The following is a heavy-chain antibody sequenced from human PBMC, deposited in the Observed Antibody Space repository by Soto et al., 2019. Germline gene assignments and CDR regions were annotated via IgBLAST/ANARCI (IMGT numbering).Heavy chain of an antibody. V-gene: IGHV1-18*01. CDR2: ISTYNGNT. Sequence: QVQLVQSGAEVKKPGASVKVSCKASGYTFTTYGMSWVRQAPGQGLDWMGGISTYNGNTKYAERLQGRVTMTTATTTSTAYMELRSLRSDDTAVYYCARGPTDYYDNSGDYFLDYWGQGTLVTVSS. CDR3: ARGPTDYYDNSGDYFLDY. CDR1: GYTFTTYG. D-gene: IGHD3-22*01. J-gene: IGHJ4*02.